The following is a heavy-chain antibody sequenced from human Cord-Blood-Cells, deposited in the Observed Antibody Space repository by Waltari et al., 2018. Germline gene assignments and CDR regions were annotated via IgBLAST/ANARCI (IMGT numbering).Heavy chain of an antibody. V-gene: IGHV4-39*01. Sequence: QLQLQESGPGLVKPSETLSLTCTVSGGSISSSSYYWGWIRQPPGKGLEWIGSIYYSGSTDYNPSLKSRVTISVDTSKNQFSLKLSSVTAADTAVYYCASPHCSGGSCYDYWGQGTLVTVSS. CDR3: ASPHCSGGSCYDY. CDR2: IYYSGST. CDR1: GGSISSSSYY. J-gene: IGHJ4*02. D-gene: IGHD2-15*01.